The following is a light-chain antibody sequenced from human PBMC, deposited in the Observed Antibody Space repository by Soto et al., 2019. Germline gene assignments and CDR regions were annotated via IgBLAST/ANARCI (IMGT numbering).Light chain of an antibody. CDR3: QQYGNSPYT. Sequence: EIVLTQSPGTLSLSPGERATLSCRASQSVSRTYLAWYQQKPGQAPGLLIYDVSSRATGIPDRFSGSGSGTDFALTISRLEPEDFAVYYCQQYGNSPYTFGQGTKLEIK. V-gene: IGKV3-20*01. J-gene: IGKJ2*01. CDR2: DVS. CDR1: QSVSRTY.